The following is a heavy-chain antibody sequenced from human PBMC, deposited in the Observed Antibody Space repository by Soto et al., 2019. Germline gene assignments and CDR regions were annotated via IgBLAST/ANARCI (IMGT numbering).Heavy chain of an antibody. CDR2: VGTIGDT. CDR1: GFTFRNFD. D-gene: IGHD2-15*01. J-gene: IGHJ4*02. V-gene: IGHV3-13*01. Sequence: GGSLRLSCSASGFTFRNFDFHWVRQPTGKGLEWVATVGTIGDTYYAVSVKGRFTVSRENAKTSVFLQMNSLRVADTAVYFCVRGQEVGARFFESWGQGTPVTVS. CDR3: VRGQEVGARFFES.